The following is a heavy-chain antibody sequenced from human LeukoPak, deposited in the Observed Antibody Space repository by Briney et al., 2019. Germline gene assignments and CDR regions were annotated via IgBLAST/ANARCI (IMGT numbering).Heavy chain of an antibody. CDR2: ISGSGGST. J-gene: IGHJ4*02. Sequence: GGSLRLSCAASGFTFSSYAMSWVRQAPGEGLEWVSAISGSGGSTYYADSVKGRFTISRDNSKNTLYLQMNSLRAEDTAVYYCAKPIAVAGTNYFDYWGEGTLVTVSS. V-gene: IGHV3-23*01. CDR3: AKPIAVAGTNYFDY. CDR1: GFTFSSYA. D-gene: IGHD6-19*01.